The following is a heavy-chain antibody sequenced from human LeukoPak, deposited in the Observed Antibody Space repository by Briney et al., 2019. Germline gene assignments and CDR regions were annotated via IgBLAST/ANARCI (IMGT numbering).Heavy chain of an antibody. Sequence: PSETLSLTCAVYGGSFSSYYCSWIRQPPGQGLEWIGEINHIVSTNNYPNLKRQVTISVATSKNQSSLTLSAVTAADTAVYYCARGGYCSSTRGYGTSDYYNGMDVWGKGTTVTVSS. J-gene: IGHJ6*04. CDR2: INHIVST. CDR1: GGSFSSYY. V-gene: IGHV4-34*01. D-gene: IGHD2-2*01. CDR3: ARGGYCSSTRGYGTSDYYNGMDV.